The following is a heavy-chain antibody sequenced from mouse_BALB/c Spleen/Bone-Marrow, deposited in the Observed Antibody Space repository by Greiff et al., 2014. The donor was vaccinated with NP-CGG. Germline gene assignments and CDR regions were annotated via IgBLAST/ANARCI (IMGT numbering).Heavy chain of an antibody. CDR3: ARIYDGYFLFDY. CDR2: IYPYNGGT. D-gene: IGHD2-3*01. J-gene: IGHJ2*01. CDR1: GYTFTDYN. Sequence: EVQLVESGPELVKPGASVKISCKASGYTFTDYNMHWVKQSHGQSLEWIGCIYPYNGGTGYNQEFKSKATLTVDNSSSTAYMELRSLTSEDSAVYYCARIYDGYFLFDYWGQGTTLTVSS. V-gene: IGHV1S29*02.